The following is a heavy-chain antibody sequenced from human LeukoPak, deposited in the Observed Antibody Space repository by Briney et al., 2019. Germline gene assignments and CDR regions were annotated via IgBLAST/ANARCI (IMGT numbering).Heavy chain of an antibody. CDR2: ISYDGSNK. Sequence: GRSLRLSCAASGFTFSSYAMHWVRQAPGKGLEWVAVISYDGSNKYYADSVKGRFTISRDNSKNTLYLQMNSLRAEDTAVYYCARDMGGSGSYYNTGIDYWGQGTLVTVSS. J-gene: IGHJ4*02. CDR1: GFTFSSYA. D-gene: IGHD3-10*01. CDR3: ARDMGGSGSYYNTGIDY. V-gene: IGHV3-30-3*01.